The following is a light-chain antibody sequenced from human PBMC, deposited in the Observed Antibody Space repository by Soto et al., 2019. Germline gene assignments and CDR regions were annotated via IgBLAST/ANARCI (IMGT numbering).Light chain of an antibody. CDR2: EVS. CDR3: SSFTTSSTWV. V-gene: IGLV2-14*01. J-gene: IGLJ3*02. Sequence: HSALTQPASVSGSPGQSITISCTGASSDVGNCNCVSWYQQHPGKAPKLMIYEVSNRPSGVSDRFSGSKAGNTASLTISGLQAEDEAGYYCSSFTTSSTWVFGGGTKLTVL. CDR1: SSDVGNCNC.